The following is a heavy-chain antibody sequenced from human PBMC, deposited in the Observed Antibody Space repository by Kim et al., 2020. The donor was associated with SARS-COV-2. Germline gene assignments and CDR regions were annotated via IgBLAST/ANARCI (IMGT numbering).Heavy chain of an antibody. CDR2: INHSGST. J-gene: IGHJ4*02. V-gene: IGHV4-34*01. D-gene: IGHD2-2*01. CDR3: ARVPGNCSSTSCYLMVGAYFDY. Sequence: SETLSLTCAVYGGSFSGYYWSWIRQPPGKGLEWIGEINHSGSTNYNPSLKSRVTISVDTSKNQFSLKLSSVTAADTAVYYCARVPGNCSSTSCYLMVGAYFDYWGQGTLVTVSS. CDR1: GGSFSGYY.